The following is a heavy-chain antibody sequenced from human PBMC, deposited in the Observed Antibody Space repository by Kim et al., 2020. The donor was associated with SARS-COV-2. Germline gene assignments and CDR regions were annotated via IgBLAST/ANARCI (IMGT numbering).Heavy chain of an antibody. Sequence: RKRRVTISVDTSKNQFSLKLSNVTAADTAVYYCAKCRYFDWLLSEPYFDYWGQGTLVTVSS. D-gene: IGHD3-9*01. V-gene: IGHV4-59*10. J-gene: IGHJ4*02. CDR3: AKCRYFDWLLSEPYFDY.